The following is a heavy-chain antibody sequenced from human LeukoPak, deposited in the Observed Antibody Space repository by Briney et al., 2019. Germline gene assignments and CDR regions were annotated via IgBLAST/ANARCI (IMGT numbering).Heavy chain of an antibody. Sequence: GGSLRLSCAASGFTFSSYAMSWVRQAPGKGLEWVSAISGSGGSTHYADSVKGRFTISRDNSKNTLYLQMNSLRAEDTAVYYCAKDRVPYSSGWYWFDPWGQGTLVTVSS. CDR3: AKDRVPYSSGWYWFDP. V-gene: IGHV3-23*01. J-gene: IGHJ5*02. CDR1: GFTFSSYA. CDR2: ISGSGGST. D-gene: IGHD6-19*01.